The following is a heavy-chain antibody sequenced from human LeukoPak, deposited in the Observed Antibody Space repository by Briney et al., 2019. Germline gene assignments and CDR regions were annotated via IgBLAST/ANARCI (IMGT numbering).Heavy chain of an antibody. CDR3: ARGPTMKMDV. D-gene: IGHD3-22*01. J-gene: IGHJ6*04. Sequence: GGSLRLSCAASGFTFSNHWMHWVRHAPGKGLVWVSRINNDGSSTVYVDSVKGRFTISRDNAKNSLYLQMNSLRAEDTAVYYCARGPTMKMDVWGKGTTVTVSS. V-gene: IGHV3-74*01. CDR1: GFTFSNHW. CDR2: INNDGSST.